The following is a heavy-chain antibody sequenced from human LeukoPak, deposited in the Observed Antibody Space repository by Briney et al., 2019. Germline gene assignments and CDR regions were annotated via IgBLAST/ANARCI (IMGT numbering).Heavy chain of an antibody. J-gene: IGHJ6*03. CDR1: GGTFSSYA. V-gene: IGHV1-69*01. Sequence: SVKVSCKASGGTFSSYAISWVRQAPGQGLEWMGGIIPIFGTANYAQKFQGRVTITADESTSAAYMELSSLRSEDTAVYYCARYRVGYEEGQYYMDVWGKGTTVTVSS. CDR3: ARYRVGYEEGQYYMDV. D-gene: IGHD5-12*01. CDR2: IIPIFGTA.